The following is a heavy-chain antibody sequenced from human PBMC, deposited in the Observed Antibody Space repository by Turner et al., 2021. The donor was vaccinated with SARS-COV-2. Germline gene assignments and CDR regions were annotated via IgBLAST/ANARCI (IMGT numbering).Heavy chain of an antibody. Sequence: QVQLVQTGAEPKKPVASVRVSWKTSGYTFTSYGISWVRQAPGQGLEWMGWISVNNGNTGYAQKLQGRVTMTTDTSTSTAYMELRSLRSDDTAVYYCARVSDGDLPADPWGQGTPVTVSS. CDR3: ARVSDGDLPADP. D-gene: IGHD3-10*01. V-gene: IGHV1-18*01. J-gene: IGHJ5*01. CDR2: ISVNNGNT. CDR1: GYTFTSYG.